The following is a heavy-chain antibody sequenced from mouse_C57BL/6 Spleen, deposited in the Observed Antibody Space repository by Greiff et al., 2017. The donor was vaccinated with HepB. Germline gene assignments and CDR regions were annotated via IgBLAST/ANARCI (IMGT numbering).Heavy chain of an antibody. CDR3: ARSYYRNYVKRYFDV. CDR2: INPGSGGT. J-gene: IGHJ1*03. Sequence: VQLQQSGAELVRPGTSVKVSCKASGYAFTNYLIEWVKQRPGQGLEWIGVINPGSGGTNYNEKFKGKATLTADKSSSTADMQLSSLTSEDSAVYVGARSYYRNYVKRYFDVWGTGTTVTVSS. CDR1: GYAFTNYL. V-gene: IGHV1-54*01. D-gene: IGHD2-5*01.